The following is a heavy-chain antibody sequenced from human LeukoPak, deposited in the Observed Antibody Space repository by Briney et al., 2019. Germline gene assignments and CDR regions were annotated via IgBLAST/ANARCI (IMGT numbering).Heavy chain of an antibody. CDR3: AREARKLLWLGELLSGYFDY. V-gene: IGHV4-4*07. CDR2: IYTSGST. D-gene: IGHD3-10*01. CDR1: GGSISSYY. Sequence: SETLSLTCTVSGGSISSYYWSWIRQPAGKGLEWIGRIYTSGSTYYNPSLKSRVTISVDTSKNQFSLKLSSVTAADTAVYYCAREARKLLWLGELLSGYFDYWGQGTLVTVSS. J-gene: IGHJ4*02.